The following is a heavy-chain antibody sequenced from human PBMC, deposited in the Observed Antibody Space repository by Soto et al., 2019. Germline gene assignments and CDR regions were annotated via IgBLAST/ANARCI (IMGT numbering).Heavy chain of an antibody. V-gene: IGHV4-39*01. CDR1: GGSISSSSYY. D-gene: IGHD5-18*01. Sequence: QLQLQESGPGLVKPSETLSLTCTVSGGSISSSSYYWGWIRQPPGKGLEWIGSIYYSGSTYYNPSLKSRVTISVDTSKNQFSLKLSSVTAADTAVYYCAIIGYSYGYVLPYGMDVWGQGTTVTVSS. CDR2: IYYSGST. J-gene: IGHJ6*02. CDR3: AIIGYSYGYVLPYGMDV.